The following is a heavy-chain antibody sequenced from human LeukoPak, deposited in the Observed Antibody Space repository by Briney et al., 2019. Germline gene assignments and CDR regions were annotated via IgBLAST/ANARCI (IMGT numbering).Heavy chain of an antibody. CDR3: ASGGGYGFLYFDY. Sequence: GSPRHSPAHPRDTPTRSGIHTGPPTPEKRLECVSPIRSSMSYTSYTESPRGPFTISRDNCKNSLYLRMNSLRAEDTAVYYCASGGGYGFLYFDYWGQGTLVTVSS. J-gene: IGHJ4*02. V-gene: IGHV3-21*01. D-gene: IGHD5-12*01. CDR1: RDTPTRSG. CDR2: IRSSMSYT.